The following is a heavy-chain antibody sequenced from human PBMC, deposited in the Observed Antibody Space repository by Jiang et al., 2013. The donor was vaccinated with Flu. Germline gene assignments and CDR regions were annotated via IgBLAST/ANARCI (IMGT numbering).Heavy chain of an antibody. Sequence: GGSFSGYYWSWIASPRKGLEWIGEINHSGNTNYNPSLKSRITMSVDTSKSQFSLKLSSMTAADTAVYYCARAQRYCSSSSCTPLYNWFDPWGQGILVTVSS. J-gene: IGHJ5*02. D-gene: IGHD2-2*01. V-gene: IGHV4-34*01. CDR1: GGSFSGYY. CDR2: INHSGNT. CDR3: ARAQRYCSSSSCTPLYNWFDP.